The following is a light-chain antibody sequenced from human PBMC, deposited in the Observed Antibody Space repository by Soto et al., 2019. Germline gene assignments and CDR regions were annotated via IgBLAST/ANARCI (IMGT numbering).Light chain of an antibody. CDR3: QQYNSWPPIT. CDR1: QSVSNR. Sequence: DVQMTQSPFTLSASVGDRVPITCRASQSVSNRLAWHQQKPGKAPKVLISDASSLKSGVPSRFSGSGSGTEFTLTISSLQSEDFVVYYCQQYNSWPPITFGQGTRLEIK. V-gene: IGKV1-5*01. J-gene: IGKJ5*01. CDR2: DAS.